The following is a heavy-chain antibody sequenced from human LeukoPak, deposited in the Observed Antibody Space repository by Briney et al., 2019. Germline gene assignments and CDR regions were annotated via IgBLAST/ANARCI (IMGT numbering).Heavy chain of an antibody. Sequence: PGGSLRLSCAASGFTFSSYSMNWVRQAPGKGLEWVSYISSSSSTIYYADSVKGRFTISRDNSKNTLYLQMNRLRAEDTAVYYCAKDSLYGSGNYLHHMDVWGKGTTVTISS. J-gene: IGHJ6*03. CDR1: GFTFSSYS. CDR3: AKDSLYGSGNYLHHMDV. CDR2: ISSSSSTI. D-gene: IGHD3-10*01. V-gene: IGHV3-48*01.